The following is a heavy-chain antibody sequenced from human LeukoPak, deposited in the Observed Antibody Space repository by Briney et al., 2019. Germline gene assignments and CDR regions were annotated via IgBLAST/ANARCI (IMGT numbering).Heavy chain of an antibody. D-gene: IGHD3-10*01. J-gene: IGHJ4*02. V-gene: IGHV3-21*01. Sequence: GGSLRVSCAASGFTFSSYSMNWVRQAPGKGLEWVSSISSSSSYIYYADSVKGRFTISRDNAKNSLYLQMNSLRAEDTAVYYCARLLVYASGAEAFDYWGQGTLVTVSS. CDR3: ARLLVYASGAEAFDY. CDR1: GFTFSSYS. CDR2: ISSSSSYI.